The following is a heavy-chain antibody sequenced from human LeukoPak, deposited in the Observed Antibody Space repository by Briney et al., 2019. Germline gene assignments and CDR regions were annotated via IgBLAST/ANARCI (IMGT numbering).Heavy chain of an antibody. J-gene: IGHJ4*02. V-gene: IGHV1-2*02. CDR1: GYTFTAYY. Sequence: GSVKVSCKATGYTFTAYYMHWVRQAPGQGLEWMGWINPNSGGTNYAQKFQGRVTMTRDTSISTAYMELSRLRSDDTAVYYCARGPGYTSGWFTTPRNYWGQGTLVTVSS. CDR2: INPNSGGT. CDR3: ARGPGYTSGWFTTPRNY. D-gene: IGHD6-19*01.